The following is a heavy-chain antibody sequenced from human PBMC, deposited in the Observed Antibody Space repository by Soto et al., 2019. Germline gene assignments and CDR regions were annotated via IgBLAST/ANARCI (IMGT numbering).Heavy chain of an antibody. V-gene: IGHV3-72*01. CDR2: TKNKAKSYTT. CDR1: GFTFSDHY. J-gene: IGHJ4*02. Sequence: VQLVESGGGLVQPGGSLRLSCAASGFTFSDHYMDWVRQAPGKGLEWVGRTKNKAKSYTTEYAASVKGRFTISRDDLNNSLYLQTNSLKTEVTAVYYCATPGYGYNYYFDYWGQGTLVIVSS. D-gene: IGHD5-12*01. CDR3: ATPGYGYNYYFDY.